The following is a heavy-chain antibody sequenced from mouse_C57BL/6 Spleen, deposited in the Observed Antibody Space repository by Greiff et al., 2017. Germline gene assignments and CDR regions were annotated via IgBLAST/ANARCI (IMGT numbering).Heavy chain of an antibody. J-gene: IGHJ1*03. CDR3: ARIYGSSYGYFDV. CDR2: IDPSDSYT. Sequence: QVKLQQPGAELVMPGGSLKLSCKASGFPFTSYWMHLVQQGPGQGLEWIGEIDPSDSYTNYKQKFKGKSTLAVDKSSSTAYMQLSSLTSEDSAVYYCARIYGSSYGYFDVWGTGTTVTVSS. V-gene: IGHV1-69*01. D-gene: IGHD1-1*01. CDR1: GFPFTSYW.